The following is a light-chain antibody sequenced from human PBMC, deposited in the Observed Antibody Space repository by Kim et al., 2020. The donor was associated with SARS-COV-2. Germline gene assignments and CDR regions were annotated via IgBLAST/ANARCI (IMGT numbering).Light chain of an antibody. CDR2: AAS. Sequence: DIQMTQSPSSLSASVGDRVTITCRASLSISTSLNWYHQKPGRAPKLLIYAASSLQSGIPSRFSGTGSVTAFTLTISTLQPEDFATYYCQQSYSTPYTFGQGTKLEI. J-gene: IGKJ2*01. CDR3: QQSYSTPYT. V-gene: IGKV1-39*01. CDR1: LSISTS.